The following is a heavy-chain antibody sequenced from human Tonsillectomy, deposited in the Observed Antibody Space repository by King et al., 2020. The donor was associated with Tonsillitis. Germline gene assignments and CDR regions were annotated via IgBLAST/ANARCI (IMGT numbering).Heavy chain of an antibody. CDR1: GFTFSQYY. CDR3: ARDGMGGMWAFDY. D-gene: IGHD2-15*01. Sequence: VQLVESGGGLAQPGGSLRLSCAASGFTFSQYYMHWVRQLPGKGLMWVSYIHHDGRSTSFADSVKGRFTSSRDNGKDTVFLQLNSLRVEDTAVYYCARDGMGGMWAFDYWGQGTLATVSS. CDR2: IHHDGRST. V-gene: IGHV3-74*01. J-gene: IGHJ4*02.